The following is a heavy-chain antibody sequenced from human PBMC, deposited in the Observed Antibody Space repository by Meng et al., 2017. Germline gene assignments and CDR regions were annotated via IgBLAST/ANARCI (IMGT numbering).Heavy chain of an antibody. CDR3: ARDEDISAAGKLFGDY. J-gene: IGHJ4*02. V-gene: IGHV1-2*06. CDR1: GYNFPDYY. D-gene: IGHD6-25*01. Sequence: QGRRVQSGAEVKRPGPSGNASSKPSGYNFPDYYIHWVRRAPGQGLEWMGRINPKSGDTHYAQKFQARVTMTGDTSISTAYMELSGLRSDDTAMYYCARDEDISAAGKLFGDYWGQGTLVTVSS. CDR2: INPKSGDT.